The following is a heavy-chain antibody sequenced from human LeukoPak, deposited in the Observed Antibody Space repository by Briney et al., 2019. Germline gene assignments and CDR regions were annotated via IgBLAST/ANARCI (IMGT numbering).Heavy chain of an antibody. CDR3: ARGGERYYDSSGYYEFAY. D-gene: IGHD3-22*01. CDR2: IYTSGST. Sequence: SETLSLTCTVSGGSISSYYWSWIRQPAGGGLEWIGRIYTSGSTNYNPSLKSRVTMSVDTSKNQLSLKLSSVTAADTAVYYCARGGERYYDSSGYYEFAYWGQGTLVTVSS. V-gene: IGHV4-4*07. J-gene: IGHJ4*02. CDR1: GGSISSYY.